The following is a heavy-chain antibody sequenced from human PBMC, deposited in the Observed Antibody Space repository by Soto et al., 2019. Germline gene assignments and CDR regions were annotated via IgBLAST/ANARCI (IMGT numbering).Heavy chain of an antibody. J-gene: IGHJ6*02. D-gene: IGHD2-2*01. V-gene: IGHV4-34*01. CDR3: ARGEGGIVVVPAAMPAQYYYYGMDV. CDR1: GGSFSGYY. Sequence: SETLSFTCAVYGGSFSGYYWSWIRQPPGKGLEWIGEINHSGSTNYNPSLKSRVTISVDTSKNQFSLKLSSVTAADTAVYYCARGEGGIVVVPAAMPAQYYYYGMDVWGQGTTVTVSS. CDR2: INHSGST.